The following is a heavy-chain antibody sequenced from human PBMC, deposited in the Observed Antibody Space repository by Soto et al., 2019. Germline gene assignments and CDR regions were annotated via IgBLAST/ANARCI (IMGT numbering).Heavy chain of an antibody. CDR3: VRGQYTRSRWWYFDY. D-gene: IGHD2-15*01. CDR2: ISESSSRT. V-gene: IGHV3-11*05. CDR1: GFTFSDYY. J-gene: IGHJ4*02. Sequence: QVHLVESGGGLVKPGGSLRLSCAASGFTFSDYYMTWIRQAPGKGLEWLSYISESSSRTSYAESVQGRFTISRDNAKNSLHVQMNSLRVEETDVYYCVRGQYTRSRWWYFDYWGQGSLVTVSS.